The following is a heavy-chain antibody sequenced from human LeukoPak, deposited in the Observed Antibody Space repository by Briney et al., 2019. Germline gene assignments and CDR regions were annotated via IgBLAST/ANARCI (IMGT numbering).Heavy chain of an antibody. CDR3: ARGPGVVTAPRRGYYYMDV. D-gene: IGHD2-21*02. Sequence: SETLSLTCAVYGGSFSGYYWSWLRQPPGKGLEWIGEINHSGSTNYNPSLKSRVTISVDTSKNQFSLELSSVTAADTAVYYCARGPGVVTAPRRGYYYMDVWGKGTTVTVSS. V-gene: IGHV4-34*01. J-gene: IGHJ6*03. CDR2: INHSGST. CDR1: GGSFSGYY.